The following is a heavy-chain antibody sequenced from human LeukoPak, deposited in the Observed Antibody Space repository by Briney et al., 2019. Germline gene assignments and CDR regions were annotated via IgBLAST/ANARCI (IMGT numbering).Heavy chain of an antibody. CDR3: AKRPDCSTTNCFRFEY. V-gene: IGHV3-23*01. Sequence: PGGSLRLSCAASGFTFDDYAMHWVRQAPGKGLEWVSSISGDGGSTYYAESVKGRFTISRDNSKNTLYLQMNSLRAEDTAVYYCAKRPDCSTTNCFRFEYWGQGTLVTVSS. CDR2: ISGDGGST. CDR1: GFTFDDYA. D-gene: IGHD2-2*01. J-gene: IGHJ4*02.